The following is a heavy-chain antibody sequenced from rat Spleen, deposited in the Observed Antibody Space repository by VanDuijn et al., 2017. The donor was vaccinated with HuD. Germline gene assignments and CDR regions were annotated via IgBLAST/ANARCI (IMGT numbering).Heavy chain of an antibody. CDR1: GFILNNYG. CDR2: INFDGSGN. J-gene: IGHJ3*01. V-gene: IGHV5-19*01. Sequence: EVQLVESGGGLVQPGRSLKLSCAASGFILNNYGMHWLRQAPAWDLEWVASINFDGSGNSYRYSGKGRFTISRDDAKSSLYLQMDSLRSEDTATYYCTTDNYWFSYWPRHSGHCLF. CDR3: TTDNYWFSY. D-gene: IGHD1-10*01.